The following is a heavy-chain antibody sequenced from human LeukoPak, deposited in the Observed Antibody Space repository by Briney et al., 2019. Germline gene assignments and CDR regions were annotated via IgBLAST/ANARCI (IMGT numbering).Heavy chain of an antibody. CDR2: TRNKANSYTT. D-gene: IGHD3-22*01. Sequence: GGSLRLCCAASGFTFSDHYMDWVRQAPGKGLEWVGRTRNKANSYTTEYAASVKGRFTISRDDSKNSLYLQMNSLRTEDTAVYYCARVAPSSGYLIYWGQGTLVTVSS. J-gene: IGHJ4*02. CDR3: ARVAPSSGYLIY. V-gene: IGHV3-72*01. CDR1: GFTFSDHY.